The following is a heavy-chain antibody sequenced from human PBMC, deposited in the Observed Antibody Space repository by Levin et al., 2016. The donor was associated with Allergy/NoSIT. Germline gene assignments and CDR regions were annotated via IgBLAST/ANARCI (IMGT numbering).Heavy chain of an antibody. CDR3: VKDRYEDYGGFDY. V-gene: IGHV3-64D*09. J-gene: IGHJ4*02. D-gene: IGHD4-23*01. Sequence: WIRQPPGKGLEYVSSISYNGGTTYHADSVRGRFSISRDNSKNMVLLQMSSLRSEDSAIYYCVKDRYEDYGGFDYWGQGTLVTVSS. CDR2: ISYNGGTT.